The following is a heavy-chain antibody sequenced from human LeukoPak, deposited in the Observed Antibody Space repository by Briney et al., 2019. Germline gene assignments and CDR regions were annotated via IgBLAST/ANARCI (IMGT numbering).Heavy chain of an antibody. CDR3: ARARDGYNPDLDY. D-gene: IGHD5-24*01. Sequence: ASVKVSCKASGYTFTGYYMHWVRQAPGQGLEWMGRINPNSGGTNYAQKFQGRVTMTRDTSISTAYMELSRLRSDDTAVYYCARARDGYNPDLDYWGQGTLVTVSS. V-gene: IGHV1-2*06. CDR1: GYTFTGYY. J-gene: IGHJ4*02. CDR2: INPNSGGT.